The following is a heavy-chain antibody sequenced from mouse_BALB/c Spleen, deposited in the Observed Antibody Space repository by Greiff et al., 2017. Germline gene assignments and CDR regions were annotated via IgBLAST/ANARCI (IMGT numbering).Heavy chain of an antibody. CDR3: ARPSNFPWFAY. Sequence: EVQVVESGGDLVKPGGSLKLSCAASGFTFSSYGMSWVRQTPDKRLEWVATISSGGSYTYYPDSVKGRFTISRDNAKNTLYLQMSSLKSEDTAMYYCARPSNFPWFAYWGQGTLVTVSA. D-gene: IGHD4-1*01. CDR2: ISSGGSYT. J-gene: IGHJ3*01. CDR1: GFTFSSYG. V-gene: IGHV5-6*01.